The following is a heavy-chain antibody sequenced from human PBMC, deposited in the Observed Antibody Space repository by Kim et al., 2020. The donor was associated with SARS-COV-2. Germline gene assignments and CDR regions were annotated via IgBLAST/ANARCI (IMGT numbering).Heavy chain of an antibody. Sequence: GGSLRLSCAASGFTFSSYGMHWVRQAPGKGLEWVAVIWYGGSNKYYADSVKGRFTISRDNSKNTLYLQMNSLRAEDTAVYYCARDHWQWAPPTYYYYGM. CDR3: ARDHWQWAPPTYYYYGM. J-gene: IGHJ6*01. CDR2: IWYGGSNK. CDR1: GFTFSSYG. D-gene: IGHD6-19*01. V-gene: IGHV3-33*01.